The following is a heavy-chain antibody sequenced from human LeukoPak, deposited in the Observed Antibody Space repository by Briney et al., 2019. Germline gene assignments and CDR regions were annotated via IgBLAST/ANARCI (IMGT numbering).Heavy chain of an antibody. J-gene: IGHJ6*02. CDR1: GGSISSGGYY. CDR3: ASGYSKWVGVYGVAMDV. Sequence: PSETLSLTCTVSGGSISSGGYYWSWIRQHPGKGLEWIGYIYYSGSTYYNPSLKSRVTISVDTSKNQFSLKLSSVTAADTAVYYCASGYSKWVGVYGVAMDVWGQGTTVTVSS. CDR2: IYYSGST. V-gene: IGHV4-31*03. D-gene: IGHD4-11*01.